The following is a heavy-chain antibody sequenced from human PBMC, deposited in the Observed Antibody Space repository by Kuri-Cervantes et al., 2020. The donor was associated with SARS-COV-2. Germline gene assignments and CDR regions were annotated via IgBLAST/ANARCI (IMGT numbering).Heavy chain of an antibody. CDR3: GRGDSGYSSSFDF. J-gene: IGHJ4*02. CDR2: IFLGDSDT. Sequence: GESLKISCEYSGSSFSTHWIAWVRQMPGKGLEWMGIIFLGDSDTRYSPSFQGQVTISVDQFIKTAYLQWSSLNPSDTAMYYCGRGDSGYSSSFDFWGQGTPVTVSS. CDR1: GSSFSTHW. D-gene: IGHD6-13*01. V-gene: IGHV5-51*01.